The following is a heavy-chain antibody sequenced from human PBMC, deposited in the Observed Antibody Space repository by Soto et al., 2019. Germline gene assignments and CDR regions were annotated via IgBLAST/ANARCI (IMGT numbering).Heavy chain of an antibody. CDR2: IIPVFRTT. J-gene: IGHJ6*02. CDR3: AKSPPYRLTQTPAGNQYYPPRDV. D-gene: IGHD1-26*01. V-gene: IGHV1-69*13. Sequence: GASVKVSCKASGGNFSMYAISWLRQAPGQGLEWMGGIIPVFRTTNYEQKLQGRVTITADGSTSTAYMELSSLTSADTAVYYCAKSPPYRLTQTPAGNQYYPPRDVWGQGTTVTVSS. CDR1: GGNFSMYA.